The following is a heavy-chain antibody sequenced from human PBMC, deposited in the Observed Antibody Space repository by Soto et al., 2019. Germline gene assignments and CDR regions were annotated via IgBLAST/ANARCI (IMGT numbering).Heavy chain of an antibody. J-gene: IGHJ4*02. V-gene: IGHV1-3*01. D-gene: IGHD3-3*01. CDR1: GYTFTSYA. CDR2: INAGNGNT. CDR3: ARGITIFGVNYYFDY. Sequence: GASVKVSCKASGYTFTSYAMHWVRQAPGQRLEWMGWINAGNGNTKYSQKFQGRVTITRDQSTSTAYMELSSLRSEDTAVYYCARGITIFGVNYYFDYWGKGTLVTVSS.